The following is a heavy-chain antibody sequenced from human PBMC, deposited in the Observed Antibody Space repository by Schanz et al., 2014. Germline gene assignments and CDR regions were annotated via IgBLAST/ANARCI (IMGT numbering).Heavy chain of an antibody. V-gene: IGHV3-15*01. CDR3: KWELHVYYGMDV. CDR2: IQGGASAGTT. Sequence: EVQLVESGGGLVQPGRSLRLSCAGSGFSFSGFGMHWVRQAPGKGLEWLGRIQGGASAGTTDYAAPVKGRFTISRDDSKNTMYLQMNSLKTEDTAVYYCKWELHVYYGMDVWGQGTAVTVSS. J-gene: IGHJ6*02. CDR1: GFSFSGFG. D-gene: IGHD1-26*01.